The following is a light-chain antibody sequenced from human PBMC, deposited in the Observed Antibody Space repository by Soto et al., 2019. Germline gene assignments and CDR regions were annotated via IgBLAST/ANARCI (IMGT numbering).Light chain of an antibody. J-gene: IGLJ1*01. CDR1: SGSIDSNY. CDR3: QSYDSSNYV. Sequence: NFMLTQPHSVSESPGKTVTISCSRSSGSIDSNYVQWYQQRPGSAPTTVIYEDNQRPSGVPDRFSGSIDSSSNSASLTISGLKNEDEAYYYCQSYDSSNYVFGTGTKLTVL. CDR2: EDN. V-gene: IGLV6-57*04.